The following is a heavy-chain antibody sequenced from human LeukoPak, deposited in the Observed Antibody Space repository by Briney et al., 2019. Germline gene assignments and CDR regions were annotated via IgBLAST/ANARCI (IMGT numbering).Heavy chain of an antibody. CDR3: ARVNRGIAVVYFDY. CDR1: GYTFTSYG. D-gene: IGHD6-19*01. V-gene: IGHV1-8*02. CDR2: MNPNSGNT. J-gene: IGHJ4*02. Sequence: ASVKVSCKASGYTFTSYGISWVRQAPGQGLEWMGWMNPNSGNTGYAQKFQGRVTMTRNTSISTAYMELSSLRSEDTAVYYCARVNRGIAVVYFDYWGQGTLVTVSS.